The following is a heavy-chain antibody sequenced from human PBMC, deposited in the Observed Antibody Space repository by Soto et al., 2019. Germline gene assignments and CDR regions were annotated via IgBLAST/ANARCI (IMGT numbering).Heavy chain of an antibody. CDR1: GYTFTRSG. CDR3: ARDYDFWSGRFDY. D-gene: IGHD3-3*01. CDR2: ISTYNGDT. J-gene: IGHJ4*02. Sequence: ASVKVSCKASGYTFTRSGISWVRQAPGQGLEWMGWISTYNGDTNYAQTFQGRVTMTTDTSTSTAYMELRSLRSDDTAVYYCARDYDFWSGRFDYWGQGTLVTVSS. V-gene: IGHV1-18*01.